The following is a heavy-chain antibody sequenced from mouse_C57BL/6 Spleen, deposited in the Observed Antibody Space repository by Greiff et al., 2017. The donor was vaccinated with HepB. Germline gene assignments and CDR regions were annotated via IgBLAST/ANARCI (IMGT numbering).Heavy chain of an antibody. CDR1: GFTFSDAW. J-gene: IGHJ1*03. CDR3: PRPPLTTVVARYFDV. D-gene: IGHD1-1*01. V-gene: IGHV6-6*01. Sequence: DVQLVESGGGLVQPGGSMKLSCAASGFTFSDAWMDWVRQSPEKGLEWVAEIRNKANNHATYYAESVKGRFTISRDDSKSSVYLQMNSLRAEDTGIYYCPRPPLTTVVARYFDVWGTGTTVTVSS. CDR2: IRNKANNHAT.